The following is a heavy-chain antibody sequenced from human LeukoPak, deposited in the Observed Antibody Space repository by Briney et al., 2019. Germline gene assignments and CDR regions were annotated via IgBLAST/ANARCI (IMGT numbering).Heavy chain of an antibody. J-gene: IGHJ5*02. V-gene: IGHV4-39*01. CDR2: IYYSGST. CDR1: GGSISSSSCY. D-gene: IGHD3-16*02. CDR3: ARHGDYDYVWGSYRPSWFDP. Sequence: SETLSLTCTVSGGSISSSSCYWGWIRQPPGKGLEWIGSIYYSGSTYYNPSLKSRVTISVDTSKNQFSLKLSSVTAADTAVYYCARHGDYDYVWGSYRPSWFDPWGQGTLVTVSS.